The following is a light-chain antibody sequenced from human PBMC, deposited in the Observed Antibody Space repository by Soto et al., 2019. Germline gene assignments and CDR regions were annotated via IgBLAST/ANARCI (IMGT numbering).Light chain of an antibody. J-gene: IGKJ2*03. CDR2: KTS. CDR3: QHYKPYSYS. CDR1: QTTTSW. V-gene: IGKV1-5*03. Sequence: DIQMTQSPSTLSASVGDRVTITCRASQTTTSWLAWYQQKPGKAPKLLIYKTSSLQSGVPSRFSGSGSGTAFTLTITSLQPDDFATYYYQHYKPYSYSFGHGTKLEIK.